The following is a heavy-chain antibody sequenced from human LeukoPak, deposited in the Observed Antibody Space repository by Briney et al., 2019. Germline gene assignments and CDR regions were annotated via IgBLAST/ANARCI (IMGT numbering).Heavy chain of an antibody. CDR2: IYYSGST. J-gene: IGHJ3*02. V-gene: IGHV4-59*01. Sequence: SETLSLTCAVSGGSISSYYWSWIRQPPGKGLEWIGYIYYSGSTNYNPSLKSRVTISVDTSKNQFSLKLTSVTAADTALYFCAGGYGGDRPGDAFDIWGQGTMVTVSS. CDR3: AGGYGGDRPGDAFDI. D-gene: IGHD2-21*02. CDR1: GGSISSYY.